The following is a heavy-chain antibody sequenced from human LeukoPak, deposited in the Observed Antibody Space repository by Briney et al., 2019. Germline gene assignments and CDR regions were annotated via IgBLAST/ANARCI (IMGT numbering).Heavy chain of an antibody. CDR3: ARQLSGWYLGWFDP. J-gene: IGHJ5*02. V-gene: IGHV4-34*01. Sequence: PSETLSLTCAVYGGSFSGYYWSWIRQPPGKGLEWIGEINHSGSTNYNPSLKSRVTISVDTSKNQFSLKLSSVTAADTAVYYCARQLSGWYLGWFDPWGQGTLVTVSS. CDR2: INHSGST. D-gene: IGHD6-19*01. CDR1: GGSFSGYY.